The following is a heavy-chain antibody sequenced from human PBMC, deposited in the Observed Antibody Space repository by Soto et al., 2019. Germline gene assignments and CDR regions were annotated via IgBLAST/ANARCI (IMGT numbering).Heavy chain of an antibody. CDR2: IYHSGST. CDR1: GASSTSSDDY. D-gene: IGHD3-10*01. V-gene: IGHV4-39*07. Sequence: SETLSLTCTVAGASSTSSDDYCSWIRQPPGKGLEWIGEIYHSGSTNYNPSLKSRVTISVDTPKNQFSLKLSSVTAADTAVYYCASAGWFGALSTGTPYYYYGLDVWGQGTTVTVSS. J-gene: IGHJ6*02. CDR3: ASAGWFGALSTGTPYYYYGLDV.